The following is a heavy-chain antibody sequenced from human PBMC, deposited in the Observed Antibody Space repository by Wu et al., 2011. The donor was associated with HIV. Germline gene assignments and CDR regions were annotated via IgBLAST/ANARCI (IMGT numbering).Heavy chain of an antibody. Sequence: QVQLVQSGAEVKKPGASVKVSCKASGYTFSNYYMHWVRQAPGQGLEWMGILNPNGGRTSYAQNFQGRIILTGDTSTNTVYMELSSLRSEDTAVYYCARGYKWDLPAYNWFDPWGQGTLVTVSS. D-gene: IGHD1-26*01. CDR3: ARGYKWDLPAYNWFDP. CDR2: LNPNGGRT. CDR1: GYTFSNYY. V-gene: IGHV1-46*01. J-gene: IGHJ5*02.